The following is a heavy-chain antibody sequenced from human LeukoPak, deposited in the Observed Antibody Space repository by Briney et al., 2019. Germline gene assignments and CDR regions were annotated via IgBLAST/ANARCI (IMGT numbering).Heavy chain of an antibody. V-gene: IGHV4-59*11. Sequence: SETLSLTCTVSGGSISSHYWSWIRQPPGTGLEWIGYIYYSGSTNYNPSLKSRVTISVDTSKNQFSLKLSSVTAADTAVYYCARERAYYYGSGSYANYYYYMDVWGKGTTVTVSS. CDR3: ARERAYYYGSGSYANYYYYMDV. J-gene: IGHJ6*03. D-gene: IGHD3-10*01. CDR1: GGSISSHY. CDR2: IYYSGST.